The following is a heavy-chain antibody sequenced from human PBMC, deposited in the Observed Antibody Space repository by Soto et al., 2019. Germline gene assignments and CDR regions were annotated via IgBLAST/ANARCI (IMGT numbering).Heavy chain of an antibody. CDR3: ARWFYGDSVFYYGMDG. CDR1: GGSLSSGDYY. V-gene: IGHV4-30-4*01. CDR2: IYHSGST. J-gene: IGHJ6*02. D-gene: IGHD4-17*01. Sequence: PSATLSLTCPVSGGSLSSGDYYWSWIRQPPGKGLEWIGYIYHSGSTYYNPSLKSRVTISVDTSKNQFSLKLSSVTAADTAVYYCARWFYGDSVFYYGMDGWGQGTTVTVS.